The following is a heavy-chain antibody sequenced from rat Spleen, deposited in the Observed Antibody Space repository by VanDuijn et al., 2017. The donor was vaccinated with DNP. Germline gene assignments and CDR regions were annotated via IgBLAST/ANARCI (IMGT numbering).Heavy chain of an antibody. Sequence: EVQLVESGGGLVQPGRSLNLSCAASGFSISNYDMAWVRQAPTKGLEWVTSISPSGGNTNYRDSVKGRFTVSRDNAKSTLYLQMDSLRSEDTAAYYCARQELRRTHWFAHWGQGTLVTVSS. V-gene: IGHV5-25*01. J-gene: IGHJ3*01. CDR3: ARQELRRTHWFAH. CDR2: ISPSGGNT. D-gene: IGHD1-11*01. CDR1: GFSISNYD.